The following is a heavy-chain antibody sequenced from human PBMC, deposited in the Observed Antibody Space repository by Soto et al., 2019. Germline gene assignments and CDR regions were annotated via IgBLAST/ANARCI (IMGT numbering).Heavy chain of an antibody. Sequence: SETLSLTCTVSGGSISSGGYYWSWIRQHPGKGLEWIGYIYYSGSTYYNPSLKSRVTISVDTSKNRFSLKLSSVTAADTAVYYCARGGITGTTSQTRLTAFDIWGQGTMVTVSS. CDR2: IYYSGST. CDR3: ARGGITGTTSQTRLTAFDI. V-gene: IGHV4-31*03. J-gene: IGHJ3*02. CDR1: GGSISSGGYY. D-gene: IGHD1-20*01.